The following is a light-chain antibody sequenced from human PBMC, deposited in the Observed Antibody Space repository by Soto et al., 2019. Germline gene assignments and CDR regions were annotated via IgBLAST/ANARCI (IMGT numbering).Light chain of an antibody. Sequence: EIVMTQSPATLSVSPGERATLSCRSSQSVSSNLAWYQQKPGQAPRLLIYGASTRATGIPARFSGSGSGTEFTLTISRLEPEDFAVYYCQHYGDSHLTFGGGTKVDIK. J-gene: IGKJ4*01. V-gene: IGKV3-15*01. CDR3: QHYGDSHLT. CDR1: QSVSSN. CDR2: GAS.